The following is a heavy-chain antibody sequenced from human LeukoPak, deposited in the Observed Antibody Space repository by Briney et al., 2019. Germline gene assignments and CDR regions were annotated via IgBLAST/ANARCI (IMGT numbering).Heavy chain of an antibody. D-gene: IGHD3-10*01. CDR3: AGEYYYGSGSYWAGMDV. CDR1: GGSVSSYY. CDR2: IYYSGST. J-gene: IGHJ6*02. V-gene: IGHV4-59*02. Sequence: SETLSLTCTVSGGSVSSYYWSWIRQPPGKGLEWIGYIYYSGSTNYNPSLKSRVTISVDTSKNQFSLELSSVTAADTAVYYCAGEYYYGSGSYWAGMDVWGQGTTVTVSS.